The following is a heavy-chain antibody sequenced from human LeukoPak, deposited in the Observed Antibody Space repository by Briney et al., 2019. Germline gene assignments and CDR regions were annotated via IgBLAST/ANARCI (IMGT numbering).Heavy chain of an antibody. CDR3: ARGETPSGPGCSSGWYDY. CDR2: ISAYNGNT. Sequence: ATVKVSCKASGYTFTSYGISWVRQAPGQGLEWMGWISAYNGNTNYAQKLQGRVTMTTDTSTSTAYMELRSLRSDDTAVFYCARGETPSGPGCSSGWYDYWGQGTLVTVSS. D-gene: IGHD6-19*01. V-gene: IGHV1-18*01. J-gene: IGHJ4*02. CDR1: GYTFTSYG.